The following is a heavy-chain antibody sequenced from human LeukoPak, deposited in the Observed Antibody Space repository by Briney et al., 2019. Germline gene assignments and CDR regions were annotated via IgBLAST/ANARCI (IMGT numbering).Heavy chain of an antibody. CDR3: ARDSVFRSGWYNWFDP. J-gene: IGHJ5*02. Sequence: GGSLRLSCAASGFTFSSYWMSWVRQAPGKGLEWVANIKQDGSEKYYVDSVKGRFTISRDNAKTSLYLQMNSLRAEDTAVYYCARDSVFRSGWYNWFDPWGQGTLVTVSS. D-gene: IGHD6-19*01. CDR2: IKQDGSEK. V-gene: IGHV3-7*01. CDR1: GFTFSSYW.